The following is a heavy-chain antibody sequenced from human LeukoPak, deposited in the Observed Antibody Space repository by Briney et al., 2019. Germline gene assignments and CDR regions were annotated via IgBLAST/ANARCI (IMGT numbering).Heavy chain of an antibody. D-gene: IGHD1-14*01. Sequence: SETLSLTCAVYGGSFSGYYWSWIRQPPGKGLEWIGEINHSGSTNYNPSLKSRVTISVDTSKNQFSLKLSSVTAADTAVYYCARARYFGNYFDYWGQGTLVTVPS. CDR1: GGSFSGYY. CDR2: INHSGST. CDR3: ARARYFGNYFDY. J-gene: IGHJ4*02. V-gene: IGHV4-34*01.